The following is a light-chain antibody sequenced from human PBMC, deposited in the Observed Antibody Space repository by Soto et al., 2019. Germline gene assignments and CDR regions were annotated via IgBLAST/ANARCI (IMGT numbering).Light chain of an antibody. V-gene: IGLV2-23*02. Sequence: QSALTQPASVSGSPGQSITISCTGSDSDVGNYNLVSWYQHHPGKAPKLMLYEVSERPSGVSNRFSGSKSGNTASLTISGLQAEDEAEYYCCSYAGSSTLVFGGGTKVTVL. J-gene: IGLJ2*01. CDR1: DSDVGNYNL. CDR2: EVS. CDR3: CSYAGSSTLV.